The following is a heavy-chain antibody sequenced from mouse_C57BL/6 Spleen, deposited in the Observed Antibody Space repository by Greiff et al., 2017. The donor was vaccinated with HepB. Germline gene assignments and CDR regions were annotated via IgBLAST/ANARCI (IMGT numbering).Heavy chain of an antibody. CDR3: ARGTVVARYWYFDV. V-gene: IGHV5-17*01. Sequence: EVNVVESGGGLVKPGGSLKLSCAASGFTFSDYGMHWVRQAPEKGLEWVAYISSGSSTIYYADTVKGRFTISRDNAKNTLFLQMTSLRSEDTAMYYCARGTVVARYWYFDVWGTGTTVTVSS. D-gene: IGHD1-1*01. J-gene: IGHJ1*03. CDR1: GFTFSDYG. CDR2: ISSGSSTI.